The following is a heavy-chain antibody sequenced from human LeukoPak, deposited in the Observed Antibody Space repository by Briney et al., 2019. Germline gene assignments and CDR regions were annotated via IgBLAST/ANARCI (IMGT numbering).Heavy chain of an antibody. CDR1: GGTFSSYA. J-gene: IGHJ4*02. CDR3: ARDTSLIAAAGSY. V-gene: IGHV1-69*13. CDR2: IIPIFGTA. Sequence: SVKVSCKASGGTFSSYAISWVRQAPGQGLEWMGGIIPIFGTANYAQKFQGRVTITADESTSTAYMELSSLRSEDTAVYYCARDTSLIAAAGSYWGQGTLVTVSS. D-gene: IGHD6-13*01.